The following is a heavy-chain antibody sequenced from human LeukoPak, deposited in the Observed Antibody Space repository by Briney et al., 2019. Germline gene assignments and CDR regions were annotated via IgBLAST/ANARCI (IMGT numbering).Heavy chain of an antibody. D-gene: IGHD4-17*01. CDR3: ARMTTVTTEGI. V-gene: IGHV3-74*01. CDR1: GFTFSHFW. Sequence: GGSLRLSCAASGFTFSHFWIHWVRQAPGKGLVWVSRINSDGSDTIYADSVKGRFTSSRDNAKNILYLQMNNLRAEDTAVYYCARMTTVTTEGIWGQGTMVTVSS. CDR2: INSDGSDT. J-gene: IGHJ3*02.